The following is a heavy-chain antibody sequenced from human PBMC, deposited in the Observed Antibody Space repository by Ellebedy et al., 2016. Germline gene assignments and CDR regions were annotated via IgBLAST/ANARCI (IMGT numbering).Heavy chain of an antibody. J-gene: IGHJ4*02. D-gene: IGHD1-26*01. V-gene: IGHV1-46*01. Sequence: ASVKVSCKASGYTFTSYYMHWVQQAPGQGLEWMGIINPSGGSTSYAQKFQGSVTMTRDTSTSTAYMELRSLRSDDTAVYYCARDHNRAVGAMVVYFDYWGQGTLVTVSS. CDR3: ARDHNRAVGAMVVYFDY. CDR1: GYTFTSYY. CDR2: INPSGGST.